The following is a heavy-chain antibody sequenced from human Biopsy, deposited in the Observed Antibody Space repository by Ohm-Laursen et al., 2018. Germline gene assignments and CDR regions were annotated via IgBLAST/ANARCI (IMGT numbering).Heavy chain of an antibody. D-gene: IGHD7-27*01. J-gene: IGHJ4*02. CDR3: ARDPNWGSGY. CDR1: GFTFSSYA. CDR2: INPSRSSM. V-gene: IGHV3-21*01. Sequence: SLRLSCSASGFTFSSYAMNWVRQAPGKGLEWVSTINPSRSSMSYADSVKGRFTISRDNSNNSLYLQMNSLKAEDTAVYYCARDPNWGSGYWGQGTLVTVSS.